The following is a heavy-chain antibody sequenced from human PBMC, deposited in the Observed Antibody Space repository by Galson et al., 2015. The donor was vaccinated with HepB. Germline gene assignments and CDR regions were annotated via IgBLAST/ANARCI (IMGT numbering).Heavy chain of an antibody. J-gene: IGHJ4*02. CDR3: ARHRGGFLEWFFEF. CDR2: ILPIFGTS. V-gene: IGHV1-69*06. CDR1: GGTFSTYA. Sequence: SVKVSCKASGGTFSTYAFSWVRQAPGKGLEWMGGILPIFGTSKYAQKIQGRVTITADKSTSTAYLELGSLRSEDTAVYYCARHRGGFLEWFFEFWGQGTLVTVSS. D-gene: IGHD3-3*01.